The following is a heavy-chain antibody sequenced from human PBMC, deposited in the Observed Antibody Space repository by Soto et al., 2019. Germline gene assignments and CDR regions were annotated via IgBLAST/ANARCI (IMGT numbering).Heavy chain of an antibody. CDR3: AKNSGWFNT. Sequence: GGSLRLSCAASGFPFGITDMSWVRQAPGKGLEWVSTIDGSGGATHYADSVKGRFTISRDNSKNTVFLQMSSLRADDTTVYYCAKNSGWFNTWGQGTLVTVSS. J-gene: IGHJ5*02. CDR2: IDGSGGAT. CDR1: GFPFGITD. V-gene: IGHV3-23*01. D-gene: IGHD3-10*01.